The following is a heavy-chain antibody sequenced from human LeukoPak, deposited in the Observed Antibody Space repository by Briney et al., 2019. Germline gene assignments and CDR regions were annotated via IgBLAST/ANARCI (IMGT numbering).Heavy chain of an antibody. Sequence: SETLSLTCAVYGGSFSGYYWTWIRQPAGKGLEWIGRIQISENNNYNPSLKSRVTLSLDTSKNQFSLKLTSVTAADTAIYYCARESVAAGTRWFDYWGQGTLVTVSS. D-gene: IGHD6-13*01. CDR1: GGSFSGYY. CDR3: ARESVAAGTRWFDY. V-gene: IGHV4-4*07. J-gene: IGHJ4*02. CDR2: IQISENN.